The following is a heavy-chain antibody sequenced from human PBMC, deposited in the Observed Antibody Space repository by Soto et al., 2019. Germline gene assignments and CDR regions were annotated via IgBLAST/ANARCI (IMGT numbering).Heavy chain of an antibody. V-gene: IGHV1-69*13. CDR3: ASERWCSSTSCYTRVDIVATNPFDY. D-gene: IGHD2-2*02. J-gene: IGHJ4*02. Sequence: SVKVSCKAXGGTFSSYAISWVRQAPGQGLEWMGGIIPIFGTANYAQKFQGRVTITADESTSTAYMELSSLRSEDTAVYYCASERWCSSTSCYTRVDIVATNPFDYWGQGTLVTVSS. CDR2: IIPIFGTA. CDR1: GGTFSSYA.